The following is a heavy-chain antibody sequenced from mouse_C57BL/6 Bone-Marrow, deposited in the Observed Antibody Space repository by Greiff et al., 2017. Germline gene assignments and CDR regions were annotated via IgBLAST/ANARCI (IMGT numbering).Heavy chain of an antibody. D-gene: IGHD1-1*01. J-gene: IGHJ1*03. CDR2: IYPRSGNT. CDR1: GYTFTSYG. V-gene: IGHV1-81*01. Sequence: VKVVESGAELARPGASVKLSCKASGYTFTSYGISWVKQRTGQGLEWIGEIYPRSGNTYYNEKFKGKATLTADKSSSTAYMELRSLTSEDSAVYFGAREDYGSSLYWYFDVWGTGTTVTVSS. CDR3: AREDYGSSLYWYFDV.